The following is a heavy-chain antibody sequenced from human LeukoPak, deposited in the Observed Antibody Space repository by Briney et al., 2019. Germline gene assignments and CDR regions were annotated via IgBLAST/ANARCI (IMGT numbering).Heavy chain of an antibody. Sequence: PGGSLRLSCAASGFTFSSYSMNWVRQAPGKGLEWVSSISSSSSYIYYADSVKGRFTISRDNAKNSLYLQMNSLRAEDTAVYYCARDSLLGASNFDYWGQGTLVTVSS. CDR3: ARDSLLGASNFDY. V-gene: IGHV3-21*01. CDR2: ISSSSSYI. J-gene: IGHJ4*02. D-gene: IGHD3-16*01. CDR1: GFTFSSYS.